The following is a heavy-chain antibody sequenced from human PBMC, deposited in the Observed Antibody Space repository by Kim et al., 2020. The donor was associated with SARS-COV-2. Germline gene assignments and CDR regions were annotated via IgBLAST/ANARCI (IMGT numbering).Heavy chain of an antibody. V-gene: IGHV3-23*01. CDR1: GFNFGTYA. CDR3: DASDY. CDR2: ISAGSGGT. Sequence: GGSLRLSCAASGFNFGTYAMSWARQAPGKGLEWVSTISAGSGGTHYADSVKGRFTISRDNFMNTLYLQMNSLRAEDTAIYYCDASDYWGQGTLVTVSP. J-gene: IGHJ4*02.